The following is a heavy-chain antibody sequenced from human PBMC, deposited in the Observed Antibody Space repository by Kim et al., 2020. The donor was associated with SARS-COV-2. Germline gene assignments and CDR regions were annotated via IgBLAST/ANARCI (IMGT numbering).Heavy chain of an antibody. J-gene: IGHJ3*02. V-gene: IGHV4-59*13. CDR3: ARPTSGYSSGAFDI. CDR2: IYYSGST. Sequence: SETLSLTCTVSGGSISSYYWSWIRQPPGKGLEWIGYIYYSGSTNYNPSLKSRVTISVDTSKNQFSLKLSSVTAADTAVYYCARPTSGYSSGAFDIWGQGTMVTVSS. CDR1: GGSISSYY. D-gene: IGHD6-19*01.